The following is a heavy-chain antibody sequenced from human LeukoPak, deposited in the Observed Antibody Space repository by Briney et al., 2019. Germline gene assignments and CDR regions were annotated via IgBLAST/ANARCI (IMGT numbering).Heavy chain of an antibody. CDR2: ISGSGGST. J-gene: IGHJ6*03. Sequence: HPGGSLRLSCAASGFTFSSYAMSWVRQAPGKGLEWVSAISGSGGSTYYADSVKGRFTISRDNSKNTLYLQMNSLRAEDTAVYYCAKSNWRMGYYDFWSDHYYYMDVWGKGTTVTVSS. D-gene: IGHD3-3*01. V-gene: IGHV3-23*01. CDR1: GFTFSSYA. CDR3: AKSNWRMGYYDFWSDHYYYMDV.